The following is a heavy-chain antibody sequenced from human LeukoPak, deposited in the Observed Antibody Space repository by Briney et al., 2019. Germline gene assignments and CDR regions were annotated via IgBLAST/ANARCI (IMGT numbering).Heavy chain of an antibody. CDR1: GGSISGYY. CDR3: ARGGGYGDYLYYHGMDV. CDR2: IYYSGAT. Sequence: SETLSLTCTVSGGSISGYYWSWIRQPPGKGLEWIGYIYYSGATNYNPSLKSRVTISVDTSKNQFSLKLSSVTAADTAVYYCARGGGYGDYLYYHGMDVWGQGTTVTVSS. J-gene: IGHJ6*02. V-gene: IGHV4-59*01. D-gene: IGHD4-17*01.